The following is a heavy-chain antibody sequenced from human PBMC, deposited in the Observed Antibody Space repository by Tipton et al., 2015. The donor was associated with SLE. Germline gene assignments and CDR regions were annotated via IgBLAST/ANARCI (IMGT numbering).Heavy chain of an antibody. CDR1: GASINIHY. V-gene: IGHV4-59*11. Sequence: TLSLTCAFSGASINIHYWSWIRQPPGKGLEWIGYISYSGSTNYNPSLKSRVTTSIDTSKNQFSLKVGSVTAADTAVYYCARLLYSSGWSFGAFDIWGQGTMITVSS. CDR3: ARLLYSSGWSFGAFDI. D-gene: IGHD6-19*01. J-gene: IGHJ3*02. CDR2: ISYSGST.